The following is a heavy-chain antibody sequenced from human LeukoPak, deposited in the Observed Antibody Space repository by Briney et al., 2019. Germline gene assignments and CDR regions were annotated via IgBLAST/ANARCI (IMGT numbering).Heavy chain of an antibody. D-gene: IGHD6-13*01. CDR2: IYHSGST. V-gene: IGHV4-38-2*02. CDR3: AREARIAAAGIGY. CDR1: GYSISSGYY. J-gene: IGHJ4*02. Sequence: SETLSLTCAVSGYSISSGYYWGRIRQPPGQGLEGIGSIYHSGSTYYNPSLKSRVTISVDTANNQFSLKLSSVTAADPAVYYCAREARIAAAGIGYWGQGTLVTVSS.